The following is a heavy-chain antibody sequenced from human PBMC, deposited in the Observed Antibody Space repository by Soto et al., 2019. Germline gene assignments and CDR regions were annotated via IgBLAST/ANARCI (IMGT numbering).Heavy chain of an antibody. CDR3: ARDLRFSSTNYFDF. CDR2: IDGSSDDT. D-gene: IGHD2-8*01. Sequence: GGSLRLSCTASGFLFSDYYMSWIRQPPGKGLEWLAYIDGSSDDTNSADSVKGRFTISRDNAKNSVFLQMNNLRADDTAVYYCARDLRFSSTNYFDFWGRGTLVTVSS. J-gene: IGHJ4*02. CDR1: GFLFSDYY. V-gene: IGHV3-11*06.